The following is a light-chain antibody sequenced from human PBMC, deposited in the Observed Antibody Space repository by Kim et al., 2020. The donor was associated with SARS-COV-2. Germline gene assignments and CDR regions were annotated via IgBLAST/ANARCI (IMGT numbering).Light chain of an antibody. J-gene: IGKJ1*01. CDR1: QSVSRVY. Sequence: LGESATLSCRASQSVSRVYLAWYQQKPGQAPRLLIYAASSRATGIPDRFSGSGSGTDFTFTISRLEPEDFAVYYCQQYGSSPPWTFGQGTKVDIK. CDR2: AAS. V-gene: IGKV3-20*01. CDR3: QQYGSSPPWT.